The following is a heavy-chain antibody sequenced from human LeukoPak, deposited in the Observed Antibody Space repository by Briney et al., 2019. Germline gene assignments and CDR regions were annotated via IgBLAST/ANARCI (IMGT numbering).Heavy chain of an antibody. D-gene: IGHD2-15*01. V-gene: IGHV4-59*01. Sequence: SETLSLTCTVSGGSISSYYWSWIRQPPGKGLEWIGYIYYSGSTNYNPSLKSRVTISVDTSKNQFSLKLSSVTAADTAVYYCARGQNVQWCYGMDVRGQGTTVTVSS. J-gene: IGHJ6*02. CDR3: ARGQNVQWCYGMDV. CDR2: IYYSGST. CDR1: GGSISSYY.